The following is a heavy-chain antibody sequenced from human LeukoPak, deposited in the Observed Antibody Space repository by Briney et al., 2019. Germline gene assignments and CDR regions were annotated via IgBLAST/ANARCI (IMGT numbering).Heavy chain of an antibody. Sequence: SETLSLTCTVSGGSLIPYYWSWIRLPPGKGLEWIGYIYHSGTTNYSPPLKGRATLSVDTSKNQISLRLTSVTAADTAVYYCARVDSGTYYMPFDYWGQGSLVTVSS. D-gene: IGHD1-26*01. CDR3: ARVDSGTYYMPFDY. CDR1: GGSLIPYY. J-gene: IGHJ4*02. V-gene: IGHV4-59*01. CDR2: IYHSGTT.